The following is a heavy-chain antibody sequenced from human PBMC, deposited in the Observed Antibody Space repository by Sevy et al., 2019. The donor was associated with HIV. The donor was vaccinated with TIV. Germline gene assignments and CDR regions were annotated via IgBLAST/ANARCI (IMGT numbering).Heavy chain of an antibody. CDR1: GGSISSGDYY. CDR3: ARRFYSSGGSCYSGHWFDP. J-gene: IGHJ5*02. V-gene: IGHV4-30-4*01. D-gene: IGHD2-15*01. CDR2: IYYSGSA. Sequence: SETLSLTCTVSGGSISSGDYYWSWIRQRPGKGLEWNEYIYYSGSAYYNPSLKSRVTMSVDTSKNQFSLKLSSVTAADTAVYYCARRFYSSGGSCYSGHWFDPWGQGTLVTVSS.